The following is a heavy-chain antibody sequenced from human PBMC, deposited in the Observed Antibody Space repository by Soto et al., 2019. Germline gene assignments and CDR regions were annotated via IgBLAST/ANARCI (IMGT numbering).Heavy chain of an antibody. CDR2: ISAYNGNT. Sequence: GASVKVSCKASGYTFTSYGISWVRQSPGQGLEWMGWISAYNGNTNYAQKLQGRVTMTTDTSTSTAYMELRRLRYDDTAVYYCARIGDTADVFDYWTQGTLVTVSS. V-gene: IGHV1-18*01. J-gene: IGHJ4*02. CDR1: GYTFTSYG. D-gene: IGHD5-18*01. CDR3: ARIGDTADVFDY.